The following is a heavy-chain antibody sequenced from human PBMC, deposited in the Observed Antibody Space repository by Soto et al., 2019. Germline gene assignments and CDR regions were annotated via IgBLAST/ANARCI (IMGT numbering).Heavy chain of an antibody. CDR3: ARARDYGDFDY. CDR2: IYYSGST. CDR1: GGSISSYY. D-gene: IGHD4-17*01. Sequence: PSETLSLTCTVSGGSISSYYWSWIRQPPGKGLEWIGYIYYSGSTNYNPSLKSRVTISVDRSKNQFSLKLSSVTAADTAVYYCARARDYGDFDYWGQGTLVTVSS. V-gene: IGHV4-59*12. J-gene: IGHJ4*02.